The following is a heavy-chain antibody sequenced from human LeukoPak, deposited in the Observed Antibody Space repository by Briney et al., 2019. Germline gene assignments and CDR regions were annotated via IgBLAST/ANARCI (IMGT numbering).Heavy chain of an antibody. CDR3: AAAAGPGIFDY. J-gene: IGHJ4*02. V-gene: IGHV4-4*09. CDR1: GGSISSYC. CDR2: IYTSGST. D-gene: IGHD6-13*01. Sequence: SETLSLTCTVSGGSISSYCWSWIRQPPGKGLEWIGYIYTSGSTNYNPSLKSRVTISVDTSKNQFSLKLSSVTAADTAVYYCAAAAGPGIFDYWGQGTLVTVSS.